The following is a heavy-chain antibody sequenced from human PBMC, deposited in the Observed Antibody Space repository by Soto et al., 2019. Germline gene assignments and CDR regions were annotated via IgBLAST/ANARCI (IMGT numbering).Heavy chain of an antibody. CDR1: GLIVRRNA. J-gene: IGHJ6*02. Sequence: PGGSLGLPCAVSGLIVRRNAMSWFRQAPGKVMEWLSAISRSGGSTYYADSVKGRFTISRDNSKNTLYLQMNSLRAEDTAVYYCAKSSGMWYCSSTSCDTPTYCYYYYGRDVWGQGTTVTVSS. D-gene: IGHD2-2*02. V-gene: IGHV3-23*01. CDR2: ISRSGGST. CDR3: AKSSGMWYCSSTSCDTPTYCYYYYGRDV.